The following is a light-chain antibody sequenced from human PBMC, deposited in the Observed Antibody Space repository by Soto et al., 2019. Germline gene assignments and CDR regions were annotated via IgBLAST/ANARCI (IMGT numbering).Light chain of an antibody. J-gene: IGKJ4*01. Sequence: DIQMTQSPSSLSASVGDRVTITCQASKDISNYLNWYQQKPGKAPKILIYGASNLDTGVPSRFSGSGSGTDFIFPISSLQPEDIATYYCQQYHNLPPLTFGGGTKVEIK. CDR2: GAS. V-gene: IGKV1-33*01. CDR1: KDISNY. CDR3: QQYHNLPPLT.